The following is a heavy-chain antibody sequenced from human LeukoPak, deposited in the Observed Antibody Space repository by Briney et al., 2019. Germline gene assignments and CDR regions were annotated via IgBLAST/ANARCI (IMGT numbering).Heavy chain of an antibody. Sequence: ASVKVSCKASGYTFTGYYMHWVRQAPGQGLEWMGWTNPNSGGTNYAQKFQGRVTMTRDTSISTAYMELSRLRSDDTAVYYCASTGAKAVAGHAADYWGQGTLVTVSS. D-gene: IGHD6-19*01. J-gene: IGHJ4*02. CDR2: TNPNSGGT. V-gene: IGHV1-2*02. CDR1: GYTFTGYY. CDR3: ASTGAKAVAGHAADY.